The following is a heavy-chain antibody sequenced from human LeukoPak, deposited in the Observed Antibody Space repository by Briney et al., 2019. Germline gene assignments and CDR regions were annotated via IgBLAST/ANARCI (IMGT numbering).Heavy chain of an antibody. J-gene: IGHJ4*02. V-gene: IGHV4-39*07. CDR2: IYYSGST. CDR3: ARGSYYDSSGYLDY. Sequence: SETLSLTCTVSGGSISSSSYYWGWIRQPPGKGLEWIGSIYYSGSTYYNPSLKSRVTISVDTSKNQFSLKLSSVTAADTAVYYCARGSYYDSSGYLDYWGQGTLVTVSS. CDR1: GGSISSSSYY. D-gene: IGHD3-22*01.